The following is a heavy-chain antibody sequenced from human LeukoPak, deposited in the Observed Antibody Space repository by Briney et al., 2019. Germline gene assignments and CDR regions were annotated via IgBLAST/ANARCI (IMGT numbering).Heavy chain of an antibody. J-gene: IGHJ5*02. Sequence: SETLSLTCTVSGGSISSSGYYWVWIRQPPGKGLEWIGSIYYTGSTYYNPSLKSRVTISVDTSKNQFSLKLSSVTAADTAVYYCARDLLHIMRLRLDLGWFDPWGQGTLVTVSS. CDR2: IYYTGST. D-gene: IGHD5-12*01. CDR3: ARDLLHIMRLRLDLGWFDP. CDR1: GGSISSSGYY. V-gene: IGHV4-39*07.